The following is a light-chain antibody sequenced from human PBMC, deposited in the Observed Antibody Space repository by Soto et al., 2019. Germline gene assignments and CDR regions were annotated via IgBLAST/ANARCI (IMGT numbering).Light chain of an antibody. CDR2: AAS. CDR3: QQSYNIPRK. J-gene: IGKJ3*01. Sequence: DIQMTQSPSSLSASVGDRVTITCRASQNIYSYLNWYQQKSEQAPKLLIYAASNLQSGVPSRFSGSGSGTDFTLTISSLQPEDIATYYCQQSYNIPRKFGPGTKVNIK. CDR1: QNIYSY. V-gene: IGKV1-39*01.